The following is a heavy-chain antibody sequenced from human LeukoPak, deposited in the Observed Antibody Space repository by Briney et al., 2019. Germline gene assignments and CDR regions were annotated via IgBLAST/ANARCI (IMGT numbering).Heavy chain of an antibody. D-gene: IGHD3-3*01. Sequence: PGGSLRLSCAASGFTFSSYSMNWVPQAPGEGLEWVSSIRSSSSYIYYADSVKGRFTISRDNAKNSLYLQMNSLRAEDTAVYYCARDGTFTIFGRDYYYGMDVWGQGTTVTVSS. CDR2: IRSSSSYI. J-gene: IGHJ6*02. CDR3: ARDGTFTIFGRDYYYGMDV. CDR1: GFTFSSYS. V-gene: IGHV3-21*01.